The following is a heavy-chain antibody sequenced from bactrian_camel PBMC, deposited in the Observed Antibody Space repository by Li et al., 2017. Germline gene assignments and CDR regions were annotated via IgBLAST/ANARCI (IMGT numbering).Heavy chain of an antibody. CDR3: AADSRWVCYSASWSEYHY. Sequence: QVQLVESGGGSVQPGGSLRLSCGASGHTYSSNCVGWYRLPPGRAPAEREGIAAIRRSGGETWYAGSVKGRFTISKDNAKNTLYLQMNSLKPEDTAMYYCAADSRWVCYSASWSEYHYWGQGTQVTVS. CDR2: IRRSGGET. V-gene: IGHV3-3*01. D-gene: IGHD1*01. J-gene: IGHJ4*01. CDR1: GHTYSSNC.